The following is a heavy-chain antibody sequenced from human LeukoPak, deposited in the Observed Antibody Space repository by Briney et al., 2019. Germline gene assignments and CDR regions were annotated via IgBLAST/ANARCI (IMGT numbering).Heavy chain of an antibody. Sequence: PGRSLRLSCAASGFTFSSYAMHWVRQAPGKGLQWLALTSDDGSAKYYADSVKGRFTISRDNSQNTLYLQMNSLRAEDTAVYYCARDPPYYYDSSGYFGAFDIWGQGTMVTVSS. CDR3: ARDPPYYYDSSGYFGAFDI. D-gene: IGHD3-22*01. CDR1: GFTFSSYA. V-gene: IGHV3-30-3*01. CDR2: TSDDGSAK. J-gene: IGHJ3*02.